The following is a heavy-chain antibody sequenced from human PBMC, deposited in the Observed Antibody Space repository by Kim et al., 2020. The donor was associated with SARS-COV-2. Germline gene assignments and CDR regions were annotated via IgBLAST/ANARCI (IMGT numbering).Heavy chain of an antibody. J-gene: IGHJ6*02. CDR2: IYHSGST. D-gene: IGHD6-13*01. Sequence: SETLSLTCAVSGGSISSSNWWSWVRQPPGKGLEWIGEIYHSGSTNYNPSLKSRVTISVDKSKNQFSLKLSSVTAADTAVYYCARDMDSSSWYDDDYYYGMDVWGQGTTVTVSS. V-gene: IGHV4-4*02. CDR1: GGSISSSNW. CDR3: ARDMDSSSWYDDDYYYGMDV.